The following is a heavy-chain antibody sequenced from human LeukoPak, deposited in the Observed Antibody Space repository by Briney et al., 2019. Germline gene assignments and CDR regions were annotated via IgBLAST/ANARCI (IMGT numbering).Heavy chain of an antibody. Sequence: GGSLRLSCAASGFTFSSYGMHWVRQAPGKGLEWVAVIWYDGSNKYYADSVKGRFTISRDNSKNTLYLQVNSLRAEDTAVYYCARDRQSYGRAYVFDYWGQGTLVTVSS. D-gene: IGHD3-16*01. CDR2: IWYDGSNK. V-gene: IGHV3-33*01. CDR3: ARDRQSYGRAYVFDY. CDR1: GFTFSSYG. J-gene: IGHJ4*02.